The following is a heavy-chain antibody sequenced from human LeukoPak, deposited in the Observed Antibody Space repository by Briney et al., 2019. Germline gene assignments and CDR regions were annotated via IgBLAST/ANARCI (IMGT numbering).Heavy chain of an antibody. J-gene: IGHJ6*02. CDR3: AKEGSSGSDGMDV. V-gene: IGHV3-30*02. CDR2: IRYDGSNK. D-gene: IGHD6-19*01. Sequence: GGSLRLSCAASGFTFSSYGMHWVRQAPGKGLEWVAFIRYDGSNKYYADSVKGRFTISRDNSKNTLYLQMNSLRAEGTAVYYCAKEGSSGSDGMDVWGQGTTVTVSS. CDR1: GFTFSSYG.